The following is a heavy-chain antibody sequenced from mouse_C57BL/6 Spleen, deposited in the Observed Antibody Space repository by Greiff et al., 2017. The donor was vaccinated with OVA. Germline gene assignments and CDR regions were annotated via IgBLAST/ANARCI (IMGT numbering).Heavy chain of an antibody. J-gene: IGHJ1*03. V-gene: IGHV1-26*01. Sequence: VQLQQSGPELVKPGASVKISCKASGYTFTDYYMNWVKQSHGKSLEWIGDINPNNGGTSYNQKFKGKATLTVDKSSSTAYMELRSLTSEDSAVYYCAKGDGSSPHWYFDVWGTGTTVTVSS. CDR1: GYTFTDYY. D-gene: IGHD1-1*01. CDR2: INPNNGGT. CDR3: AKGDGSSPHWYFDV.